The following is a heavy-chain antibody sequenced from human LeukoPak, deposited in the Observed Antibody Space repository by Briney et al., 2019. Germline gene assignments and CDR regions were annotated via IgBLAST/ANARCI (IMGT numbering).Heavy chain of an antibody. D-gene: IGHD2-2*01. CDR1: GFTVSSNY. V-gene: IGHV3-53*04. CDR2: IYSGGST. CDR3: ARDLMSAYCSSTSCQNRYYYGMDV. J-gene: IGHJ6*02. Sequence: GGSLRLSCAASGFTVSSNYMSWVRQAPGKGLEWVSVIYSGGSTYYADSVKGRFTISRHNSKNTLYLQMNSLRAEDTAVYYCARDLMSAYCSSTSCQNRYYYGMDVWSQGTTVTVSS.